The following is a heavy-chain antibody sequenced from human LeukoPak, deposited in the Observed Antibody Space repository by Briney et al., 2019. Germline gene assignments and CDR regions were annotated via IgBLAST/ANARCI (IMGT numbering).Heavy chain of an antibody. J-gene: IGHJ4*02. V-gene: IGHV2-5*01. D-gene: IGHD1-1*01. CDR1: GFSLTASGVG. Sequence: SGPTLVNPAQTLTLTCTFSGFSLTASGVGVGWIRQPPGKALDWLALINWNDDIQYRPSLKSSLTITKDTSKEQVVLTMTNMDPVDTATYYCARFQPTGPFRFDYWGQGALVTVSS. CDR3: ARFQPTGPFRFDY. CDR2: INWNDDI.